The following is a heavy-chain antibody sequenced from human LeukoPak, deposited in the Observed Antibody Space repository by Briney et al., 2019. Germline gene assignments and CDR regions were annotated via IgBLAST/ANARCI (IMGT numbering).Heavy chain of an antibody. CDR3: AREILLYYYYYMDV. J-gene: IGHJ6*03. CDR2: ISSSGSTI. CDR1: GFTFSSYS. Sequence: GGSLRLSCAASGFTFSSYSMNWVRQAPGKGLEWVSYISSSGSTIYYADSVKGRFTISRDNAKNSLYLQMNSLRAEDTAVYYCAREILLYYYYYMDVWGKGTTVTISS. V-gene: IGHV3-48*04.